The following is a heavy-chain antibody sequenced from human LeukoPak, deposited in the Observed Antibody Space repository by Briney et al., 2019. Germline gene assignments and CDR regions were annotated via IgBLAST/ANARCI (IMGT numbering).Heavy chain of an antibody. CDR3: ARGGRCSGDNCYATLYGC. J-gene: IGHJ4*02. V-gene: IGHV3-48*03. Sequence: GGSLRLSCATSGFTFGYYEMNWVRQAPGKGLEWVSYIKSGGRGIHYADSVKGRFTISRDDAKNSLYLQMNGLRPEDTAIYYCARGGRCSGDNCYATLYGCWGQGTVVTVSS. D-gene: IGHD2-15*01. CDR2: IKSGGRGI. CDR1: GFTFGYYE.